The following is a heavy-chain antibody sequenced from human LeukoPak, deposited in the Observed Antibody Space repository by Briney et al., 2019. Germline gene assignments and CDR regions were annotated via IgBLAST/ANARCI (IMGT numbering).Heavy chain of an antibody. CDR3: ARETPLAVADY. V-gene: IGHV1-46*01. Sequence: ASVKVSCKASGYTFTSYYMHWVRQAPGQGLEWMGIINPSGGSTSYAQKFQGRVTMTRDTSTSTVYVELSSLRSEDTAVYYCARETPLAVADYWGQGTLVTVSS. CDR2: INPSGGST. J-gene: IGHJ4*02. D-gene: IGHD6-19*01. CDR1: GYTFTSYY.